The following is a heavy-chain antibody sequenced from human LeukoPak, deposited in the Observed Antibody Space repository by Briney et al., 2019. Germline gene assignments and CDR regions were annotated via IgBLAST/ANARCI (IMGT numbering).Heavy chain of an antibody. V-gene: IGHV4-59*01. D-gene: IGHD5-24*01. CDR3: ARGSRWLQDTLDY. CDR2: IYYSGST. J-gene: IGHJ4*02. Sequence: SETLSLTCTVSGGSISSYYWSWIRQPPGKGLEWIGYIYYSGSTNYNPSLKSRVTISVDTSKNQFSLKLSSVTAADTAVYYCARGSRWLQDTLDYWGQGTLVTVSS. CDR1: GGSISSYY.